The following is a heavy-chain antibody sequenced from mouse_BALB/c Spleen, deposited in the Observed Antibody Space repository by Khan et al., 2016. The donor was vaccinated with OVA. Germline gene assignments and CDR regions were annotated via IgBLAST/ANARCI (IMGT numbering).Heavy chain of an antibody. CDR1: GFSLTNYS. D-gene: IGHD2-4*01. J-gene: IGHJ3*01. V-gene: IGHV2-2*02. CDR3: ARRGYDYGRGALFAY. Sequence: QMQLEESGPGLVQPSQSLSITCTVSGFSLTNYSVHWVRQSPEKGLEWLGVIWSAGSTEYNAAFISRLTIRKDNSRSQVFFKMNSLQPNDTAIYYCARRGYDYGRGALFAYWGQGTLVTVSA. CDR2: IWSAGST.